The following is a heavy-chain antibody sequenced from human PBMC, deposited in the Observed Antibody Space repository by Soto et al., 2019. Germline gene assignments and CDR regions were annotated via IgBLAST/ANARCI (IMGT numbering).Heavy chain of an antibody. CDR1: GFTFSNYA. CDR3: ARYIPGVRYYCMDV. V-gene: IGHV3-23*01. J-gene: IGHJ6*02. D-gene: IGHD2-2*01. CDR2: IGESGTPT. Sequence: EVQLLESGGGLVQPGGSLRLSCAASGFTFSNYAMKWVLQAPGKGLEWVSLIGESGTPTYYADSVKGRFTISRDTSGNTLFLEMYSLRAEDTAVYYCARYIPGVRYYCMDVWGQGTTVTVSS.